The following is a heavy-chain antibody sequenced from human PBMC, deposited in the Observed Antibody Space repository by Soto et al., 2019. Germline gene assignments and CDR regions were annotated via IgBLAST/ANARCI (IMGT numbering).Heavy chain of an antibody. D-gene: IGHD3-16*01. J-gene: IGHJ4*02. CDR2: INHSGST. Sequence: SETLSLTCAVYGGTIRGYYWTWIRQPPGTGLEWIGEINHSGSTNYNPSLKSRVTISVDTSKNQFSLKLSSVTAADTAVYYCARRYGGNFDYWGQGTLVTVSS. V-gene: IGHV4-34*01. CDR1: GGTIRGYY. CDR3: ARRYGGNFDY.